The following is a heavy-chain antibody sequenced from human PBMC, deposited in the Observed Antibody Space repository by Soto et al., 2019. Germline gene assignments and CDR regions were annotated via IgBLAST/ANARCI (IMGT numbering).Heavy chain of an antibody. D-gene: IGHD1-7*01. CDR1: GYPFTNYG. Sequence: XAGKVSCKATGYPFTNYGISWVRQAPGQGLEWMGWISAYNGNTNYAQKLQGRVTMTTDTSTSTAYMELRSLRSDDTAVYYCARDKGTIGSPFDYWGQGTLVTVSS. V-gene: IGHV1-18*04. CDR3: ARDKGTIGSPFDY. CDR2: ISAYNGNT. J-gene: IGHJ4*02.